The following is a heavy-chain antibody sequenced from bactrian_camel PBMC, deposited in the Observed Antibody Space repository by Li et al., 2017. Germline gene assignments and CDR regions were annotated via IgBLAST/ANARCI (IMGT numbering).Heavy chain of an antibody. CDR3: AAERVTSGSLLSPGAYKY. V-gene: IGHV3S40*01. Sequence: VQLVESGGGSVQAGGSLRLSCAAALYSFRRYCMGWFRQAPGEEREGVATIYTGGGMASYADSVKGRFTISRGDTKNTVYLQMNSLKPEDTAVYTCAAERVTSGSLLSPGAYKYWGQGTQVTVS. CDR2: IYTGGGMA. J-gene: IGHJ4*01. D-gene: IGHD1*01. CDR1: LYSFRRYC.